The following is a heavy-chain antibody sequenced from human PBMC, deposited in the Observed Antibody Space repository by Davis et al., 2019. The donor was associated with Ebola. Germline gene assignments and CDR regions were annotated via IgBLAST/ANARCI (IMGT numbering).Heavy chain of an antibody. D-gene: IGHD6-25*01. J-gene: IGHJ5*02. CDR2: ISYDGSNK. CDR1: GFTFSSYG. Sequence: PGGSLRLSCAASGFTFSSYGMHWVRQAPGKGLEWVAVISYDGSNKYYADSVKGRFTISRDNSKNTLYLQMNSLRAEDTAVYYCARGHVDSSGWFDPWGQGTLVTVSS. CDR3: ARGHVDSSGWFDP. V-gene: IGHV3-30*03.